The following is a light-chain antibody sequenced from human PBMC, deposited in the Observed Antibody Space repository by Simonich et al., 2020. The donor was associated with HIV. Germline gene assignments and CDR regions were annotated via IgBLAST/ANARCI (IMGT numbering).Light chain of an antibody. V-gene: IGLV2-14*03. CDR1: SSDFGTYNY. CDR3: SSYTSSSILVV. J-gene: IGLJ2*01. CDR2: NVT. Sequence: QSALTQPASVSGSPGQSITISCIGTSSDFGTYNYVSWYQHHPGKAPKLMIFNVTGRPSGASIRFSGSKSGNTASLTISGLQAEDEADYHCSSYTSSSILVVFGGGTKLTVL.